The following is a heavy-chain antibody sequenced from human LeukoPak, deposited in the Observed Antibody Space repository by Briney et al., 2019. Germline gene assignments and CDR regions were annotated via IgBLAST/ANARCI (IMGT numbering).Heavy chain of an antibody. CDR2: IGPTGTDR. CDR3: ATETIGRHYDY. V-gene: IGHV3-21*01. CDR1: GCTFSSCG. J-gene: IGHJ4*02. Sequence: GGSLRLPCPASGCTFSSCGFNWVRQAPGKGLEWVSSIGPTGTDRYYADSVRGRFTISRDNAKNSMYLQMDSLRDEDTAVYYCATETIGRHYDYWGQGTLLTVSS. D-gene: IGHD1-14*01.